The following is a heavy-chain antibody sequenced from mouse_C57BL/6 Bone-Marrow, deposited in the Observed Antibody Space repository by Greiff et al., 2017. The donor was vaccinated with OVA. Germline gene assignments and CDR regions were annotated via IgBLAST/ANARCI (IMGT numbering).Heavy chain of an antibody. Sequence: VQLQQSGPVLVKPGASVKMSCKASGYTFTDYYMNWVKQSHGKSLEWIGVINPYNGGTSYNQKFKGKATLTVDKSSSTAYMELNSLTSEDSAVYYCARGPHYYGSSDFDYWGQGTTLTVSS. J-gene: IGHJ2*01. CDR2: INPYNGGT. CDR1: GYTFTDYY. D-gene: IGHD1-1*01. CDR3: ARGPHYYGSSDFDY. V-gene: IGHV1-19*01.